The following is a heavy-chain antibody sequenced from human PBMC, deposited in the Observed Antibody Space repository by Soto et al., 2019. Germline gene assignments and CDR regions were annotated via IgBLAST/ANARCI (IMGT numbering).Heavy chain of an antibody. CDR2: IKSKTDGGTT. J-gene: IGHJ6*02. CDR1: GFTFSNAW. V-gene: IGHV3-15*01. Sequence: GGSLRLSCAASGFTFSNAWMSWVRQAPGKGLEWVGRIKSKTDGGTTDYAAPVKGRFTISRDDSKNTLYLQMNSLKTEDTAVYYCTTGIEYSSSPRGHYYYYGMDVWGQGTTVTAP. D-gene: IGHD6-6*01. CDR3: TTGIEYSSSPRGHYYYYGMDV.